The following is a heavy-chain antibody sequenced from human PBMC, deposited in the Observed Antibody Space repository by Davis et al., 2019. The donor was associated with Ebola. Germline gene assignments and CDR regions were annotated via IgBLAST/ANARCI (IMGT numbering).Heavy chain of an antibody. Sequence: ASVKVSCKASGYTFTSYAMHWVRQAPGQRLEWMGWINAGNGNTKYSQKFQGRVTITRDTSASTAYMELSSLRSEDTAVYYCARAIITMVRGVITALYGMDVWGKGTTVTVSS. J-gene: IGHJ6*04. CDR2: INAGNGNT. V-gene: IGHV1-3*01. CDR3: ARAIITMVRGVITALYGMDV. CDR1: GYTFTSYA. D-gene: IGHD3-10*01.